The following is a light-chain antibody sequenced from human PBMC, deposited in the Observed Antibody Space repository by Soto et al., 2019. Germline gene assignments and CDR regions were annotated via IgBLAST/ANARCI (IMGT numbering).Light chain of an antibody. J-gene: IGKJ5*01. CDR2: GAS. CDR3: QHYGRSPIT. CDR1: QSVNSR. Sequence: IVVATSGCSMSLSPGERATLSGRASQSVNSRLAWYQHKPGQAPRLLISGASSRATGIPDRFSGSGSATDFTLTISRLEPEDFALYYCQHYGRSPITFGQGTRLEIK. V-gene: IGKV3-20*01.